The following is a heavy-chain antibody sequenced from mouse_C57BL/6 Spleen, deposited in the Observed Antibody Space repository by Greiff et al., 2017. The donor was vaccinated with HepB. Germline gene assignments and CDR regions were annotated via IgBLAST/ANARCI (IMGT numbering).Heavy chain of an antibody. CDR1: GFTFSDYG. CDR2: ISSGSSTI. J-gene: IGHJ3*01. CDR3: ARPYYSNSAWFAY. D-gene: IGHD2-5*01. V-gene: IGHV5-17*01. Sequence: EVMLVESGGGLVKPGGSLKLSCAASGFTFSDYGMHWVRQAPEKGLEWVAYISSGSSTIYYADTVKGRFTISRDNAKNTLFLQMTSLRSEDTAMYYCARPYYSNSAWFAYWGQGTLVTVSA.